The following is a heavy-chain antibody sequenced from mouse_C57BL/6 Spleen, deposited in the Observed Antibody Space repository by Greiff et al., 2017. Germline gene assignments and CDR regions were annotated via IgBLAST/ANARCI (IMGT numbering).Heavy chain of an antibody. J-gene: IGHJ3*01. CDR2: ISDGGSYT. Sequence: EVMLVESGGGLVKPGGSLKLSCAASGFTFSSYAMSWVRQTPEKRLEWVATISDGGSYTYYPDNVKGRFTISRDNAKNNLYLQMSHLKSDDTAMYYCARDIYYDYDTFAYWGQGTLVTVSA. CDR3: ARDIYYDYDTFAY. V-gene: IGHV5-4*01. D-gene: IGHD2-4*01. CDR1: GFTFSSYA.